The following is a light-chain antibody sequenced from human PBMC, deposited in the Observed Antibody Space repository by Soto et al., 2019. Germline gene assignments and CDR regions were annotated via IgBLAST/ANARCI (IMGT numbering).Light chain of an antibody. V-gene: IGLV7-46*01. CDR1: TGAVTSNHH. CDR3: LLSYNAALF. Sequence: QAVVTQEPSLTVSPGGTVTLTCGSSTGAVTSNHHPYWFQQKAGQAPRTLIYDTSNKHSWTPARFSGSLLGDKAALTLSGAQPEDEAQYYCLLSYNAALFVVGGTKVTVL. CDR2: DTS. J-gene: IGLJ2*01.